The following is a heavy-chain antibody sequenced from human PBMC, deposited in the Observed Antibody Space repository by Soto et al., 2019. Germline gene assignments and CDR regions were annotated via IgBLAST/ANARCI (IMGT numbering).Heavy chain of an antibody. CDR3: ARKQTVSYYFDY. CDR2: INHSGST. V-gene: IGHV4-34*01. D-gene: IGHD4-4*01. J-gene: IGHJ4*02. CDR1: GGSFSGYY. Sequence: SETLSLTCAVYGGSFSGYYWSWIRQPPGKGLEWIGEINHSGSTNYNPSLKSRVTISVDTSKNQFSLKLSSVTTADTAVYYCARKQTVSYYFDYWGQGTLVTVSS.